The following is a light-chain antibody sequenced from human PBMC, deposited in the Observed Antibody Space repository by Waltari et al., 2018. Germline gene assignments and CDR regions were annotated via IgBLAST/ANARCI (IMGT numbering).Light chain of an antibody. V-gene: IGLV2-18*02. CDR3: SSYTTTSTYV. J-gene: IGLJ1*01. CDR1: SSDVGNYNR. Sequence: QSALTQPPSVSGSPGQSVTISCTGTSSDVGNYNRVSWYQQSPGTAPKLMIYEVINRRPGFPDRFSGCKSGNTASLTISVLQAEDEADYYCSSYTTTSTYVFGTGTKVTVL. CDR2: EVI.